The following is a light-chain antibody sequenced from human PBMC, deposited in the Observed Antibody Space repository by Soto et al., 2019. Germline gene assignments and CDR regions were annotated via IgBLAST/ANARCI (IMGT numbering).Light chain of an antibody. Sequence: QSALTQPASVSGSPGQSITISCTGTSSDVGAYNYVSWYQQHPGKAPKLMIYEVNYRPSGVSNRFSGSKSGITASLTTSGLQAEDEADYYCSSYASTSTAVFGSGTKVTVL. CDR1: SSDVGAYNY. CDR3: SSYASTSTAV. CDR2: EVN. V-gene: IGLV2-14*01. J-gene: IGLJ1*01.